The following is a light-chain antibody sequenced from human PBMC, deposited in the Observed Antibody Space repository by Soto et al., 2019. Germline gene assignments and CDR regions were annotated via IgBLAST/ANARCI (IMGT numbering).Light chain of an antibody. Sequence: MVFMQCPDKRSVGPGGRASLSCRPSQSVSSNDLAWYQQKPAQAPSLLIYGASSRATGIPDRFSGSGSGTHFTLTISRLEPEAFAVYYCQQYGSSPLTFGQGTKVDI. CDR2: GAS. CDR3: QQYGSSPLT. V-gene: IGKV3-20*01. J-gene: IGKJ1*01. CDR1: QSVSSND.